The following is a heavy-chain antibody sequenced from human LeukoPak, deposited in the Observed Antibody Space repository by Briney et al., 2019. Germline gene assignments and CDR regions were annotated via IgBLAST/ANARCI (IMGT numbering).Heavy chain of an antibody. V-gene: IGHV3-30*02. CDR3: AKDALYYYGSGSSAHFDY. D-gene: IGHD3-10*01. CDR2: IRYDGSNK. Sequence: PGGSLRLSCAASGFTFSSYGMHWVRQAPGKGLEWVAFIRYDGSNKYYADSVKGRFTISRDNSKNTLYLQMNSLRAEDTAVYYCAKDALYYYGSGSSAHFDYWGQGTLVTVSS. CDR1: GFTFSSYG. J-gene: IGHJ4*02.